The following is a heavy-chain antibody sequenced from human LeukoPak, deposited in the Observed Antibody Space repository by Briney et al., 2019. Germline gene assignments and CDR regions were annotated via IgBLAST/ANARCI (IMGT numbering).Heavy chain of an antibody. J-gene: IGHJ4*02. Sequence: GESLQISCKGSGYSFTSYWIGWVRQMPGKGLEWMGIIYPGDSDTRFSPSFQGQVSFSVDASISTAYLQWTSLRASDSAMYYCARRPVTPGIGGDYYFDYWGQGTLVTVSS. CDR2: IYPGDSDT. CDR3: ARRPVTPGIGGDYYFDY. CDR1: GYSFTSYW. D-gene: IGHD1-26*01. V-gene: IGHV5-51*01.